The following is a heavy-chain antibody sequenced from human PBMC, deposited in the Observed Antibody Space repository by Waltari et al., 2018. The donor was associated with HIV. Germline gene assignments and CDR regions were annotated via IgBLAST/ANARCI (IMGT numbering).Heavy chain of an antibody. CDR3: ARGLTQQQPPFFDY. CDR2: ISYDGSNQ. CDR1: GFTFSSSV. Sequence: QVQLVESGGGVVQPGRSLRLSCAASGFTFSSSVMHWVRQTPGKGLEWVAVISYDGSNQYYGDSVKGRFTISRDNSKNTLYLQMNSLRAEDTAVYYCARGLTQQQPPFFDYWGQGTLVTVSS. J-gene: IGHJ4*02. V-gene: IGHV3-30-3*01. D-gene: IGHD6-13*01.